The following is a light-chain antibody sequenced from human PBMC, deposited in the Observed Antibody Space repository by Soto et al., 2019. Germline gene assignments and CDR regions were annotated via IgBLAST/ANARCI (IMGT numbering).Light chain of an antibody. CDR3: QQYGSSPWT. J-gene: IGKJ1*01. CDR2: GAS. V-gene: IGKV3-20*01. CDR1: QSVSSSY. Sequence: EIVLTQSPGTLSLSPVERASLSCISSQSVSSSYLAWYQQKPGQAPRLLIYGASSRATGIPDRFSGSGSGTDFTLTISRLEPEDFAVYYCQQYGSSPWTFGQGTKVDIK.